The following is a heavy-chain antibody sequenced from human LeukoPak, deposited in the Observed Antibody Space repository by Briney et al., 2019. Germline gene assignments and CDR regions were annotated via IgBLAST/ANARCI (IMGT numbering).Heavy chain of an antibody. CDR1: GGSISSSGYY. CDR2: MYYSGST. D-gene: IGHD6-13*01. CDR3: ARRVGSWYRLENYYYMDV. V-gene: IGHV4-39*07. J-gene: IGHJ6*03. Sequence: SETLSLTCTVSGGSISSSGYYWGWIRQPPGKGLEWIGSMYYSGSTYHNPSLKSRVTISVDTSKNQFSLKLSSVTAADTAVYYCARRVGSWYRLENYYYMDVWGKGTTVTISS.